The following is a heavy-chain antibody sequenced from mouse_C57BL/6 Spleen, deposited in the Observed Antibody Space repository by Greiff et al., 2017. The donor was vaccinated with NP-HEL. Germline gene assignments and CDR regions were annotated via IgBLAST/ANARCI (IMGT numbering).Heavy chain of an antibody. J-gene: IGHJ3*01. CDR2: IDPSDSYT. CDR1: GYTFTSYW. D-gene: IGHD4-1*01. Sequence: QVQLQQPGAELVMPGASVKLSCKASGYTFTSYWMHWVKQRPGQGLEWIGEIDPSDSYTNYNQKFKGKSTLTVDKSSSTAYMQLSGLTSEDSAVYYCARGGLGPFAYWGQGTLVTVSA. V-gene: IGHV1-69*01. CDR3: ARGGLGPFAY.